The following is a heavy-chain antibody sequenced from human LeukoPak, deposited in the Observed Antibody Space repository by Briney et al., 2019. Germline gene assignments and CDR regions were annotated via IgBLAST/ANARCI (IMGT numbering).Heavy chain of an antibody. V-gene: IGHV4-30-2*01. CDR2: IYHSGST. CDR1: GGSISSGGYY. CDR3: ARESRRYSSDWFDP. J-gene: IGHJ5*02. Sequence: SETLSLTCTVSGGSISSGGYYWSWIRQPPGKGLEWIGYIYHSGSTYYNPFLKSRVTISVDRSKNQFSLKLSSVTAADTAVYYCARESRRYSSDWFDPWGQGTLVTVSS. D-gene: IGHD6-25*01.